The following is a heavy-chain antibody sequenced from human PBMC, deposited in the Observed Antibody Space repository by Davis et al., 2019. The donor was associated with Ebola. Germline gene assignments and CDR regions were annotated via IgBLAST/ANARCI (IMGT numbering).Heavy chain of an antibody. CDR2: ISSSSSTI. D-gene: IGHD6-19*01. CDR1: AFTFTTYS. J-gene: IGHJ4*02. Sequence: PGGSLRLSCAPSAFTFTTYSMNCVRQAPGKGLEWVSYISSSSSTIYYADSVKGRFTISRDNAKNSLYLQMNSLRAEDTAVFYCATGNKQWKTFDYWGQGTLVTVSS. V-gene: IGHV3-48*04. CDR3: ATGNKQWKTFDY.